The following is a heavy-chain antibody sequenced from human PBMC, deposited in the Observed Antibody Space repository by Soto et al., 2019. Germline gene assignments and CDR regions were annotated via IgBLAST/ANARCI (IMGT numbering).Heavy chain of an antibody. D-gene: IGHD4-4*01. CDR1: GGSISSSSYY. J-gene: IGHJ6*03. CDR3: ARHAGDYSNYYYYMDV. V-gene: IGHV4-39*01. CDR2: IYYSGST. Sequence: SETLSLTCTVSGGSISSSSYYWGWIRQPPGKGLEWIGSIYYSGSTYYNPSLKSRVTISVDTSKNQFSLKLSSVTAADTAVYYCARHAGDYSNYYYYMDVWGKGTAVTV.